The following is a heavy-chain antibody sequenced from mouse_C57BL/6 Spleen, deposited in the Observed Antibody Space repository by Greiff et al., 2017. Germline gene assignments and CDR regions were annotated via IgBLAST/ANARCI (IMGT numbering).Heavy chain of an antibody. CDR2: IRNKANGYTT. V-gene: IGHV7-3*01. D-gene: IGHD1-1*01. CDR1: GFTFTDYY. CDR3: ARYRSLVYFDV. J-gene: IGHJ1*03. Sequence: EVMLVESGGGLVQPGGSLSLSCAASGFTFTDYYMSWVRQPPGKALEWLGFIRNKANGYTTEYSASVKGRFTISRDNSQSILYLQMNALRAEDSATYYCARYRSLVYFDVWGTGTTVTVSS.